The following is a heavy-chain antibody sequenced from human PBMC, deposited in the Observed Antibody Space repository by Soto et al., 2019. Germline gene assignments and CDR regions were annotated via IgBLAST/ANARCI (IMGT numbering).Heavy chain of an antibody. Sequence: QVQLQESGPGLVKPSQTLSLTCAVSGGSISSGDSFWSWIRQPPGKGLEWIGYVFYTGSTYYNPSLKSRVSISVDTSKKQFSLKLNSVTAADTAVYYCAKAGSLGYWYFDLWGRGTLVTVSS. CDR3: AKAGSLGYWYFDL. CDR2: VFYTGST. V-gene: IGHV4-30-4*01. J-gene: IGHJ2*01. CDR1: GGSISSGDSF. D-gene: IGHD1-26*01.